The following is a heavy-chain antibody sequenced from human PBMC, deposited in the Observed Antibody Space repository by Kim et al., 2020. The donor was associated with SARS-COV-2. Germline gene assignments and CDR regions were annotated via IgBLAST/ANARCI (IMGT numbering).Heavy chain of an antibody. V-gene: IGHV1-2*02. CDR3: AREFSAGMDV. J-gene: IGHJ6*02. D-gene: IGHD3-10*01. Sequence: TNYARRVQGRFTLTRDTSISTAYMELGRLTSDKTAVYYCAREFSAGMDVWGQGTTVTVSS. CDR2: T.